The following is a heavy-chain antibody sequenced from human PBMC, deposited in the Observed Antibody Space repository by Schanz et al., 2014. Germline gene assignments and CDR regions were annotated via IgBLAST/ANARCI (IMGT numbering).Heavy chain of an antibody. CDR2: ITYDGSNK. D-gene: IGHD1-26*01. CDR3: AGDWASGRYYSDY. J-gene: IGHJ4*02. V-gene: IGHV3-30*09. CDR1: GFTFSRHA. Sequence: QVELVESGGGVVQPGRSLRLSCAASGFTFSRHAMHWVRQAAGKGLEWVAAITYDGSNKYYAEFVKGRFAISRDNSKDTLYLQMNSLRTEDTAVYYCAGDWASGRYYSDYWGQGTLVTVSS.